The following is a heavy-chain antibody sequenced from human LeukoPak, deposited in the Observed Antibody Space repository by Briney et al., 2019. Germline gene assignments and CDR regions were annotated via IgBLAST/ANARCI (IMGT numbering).Heavy chain of an antibody. D-gene: IGHD6-19*01. V-gene: IGHV3-23*01. Sequence: PGGSLRLSCAASGLTFNNFAFFWVRQAPGKGLEWVSDISGSGMSTYYADSVKGRFTISRDNSKNSLFLEMNSLRVEDTATYYCGKNLFKDFEGSAFFGIMDVWGKGTTVTVSS. J-gene: IGHJ6*03. CDR2: ISGSGMST. CDR1: GLTFNNFA. CDR3: GKNLFKDFEGSAFFGIMDV.